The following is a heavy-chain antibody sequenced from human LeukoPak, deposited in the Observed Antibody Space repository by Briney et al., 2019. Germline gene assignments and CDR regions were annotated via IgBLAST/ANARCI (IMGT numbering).Heavy chain of an antibody. CDR2: VYYSGST. CDR3: ARGRSSGWIDY. Sequence: SETLSLTCVVSGGSINNNKWWSWVRQPPGKGLEWIGDVYYSGSTNYNPSLKSRVTMSVDKSKNQFSLKLNSVTAADTAVYYCARGRSSGWIDYWGQGTLVTVSS. J-gene: IGHJ4*02. V-gene: IGHV4-4*02. CDR1: GGSINNNKW. D-gene: IGHD6-19*01.